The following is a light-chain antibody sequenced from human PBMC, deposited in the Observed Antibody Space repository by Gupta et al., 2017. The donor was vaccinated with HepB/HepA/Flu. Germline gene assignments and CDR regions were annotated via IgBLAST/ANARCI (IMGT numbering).Light chain of an antibody. CDR3: QSYDSSLSAYLVV. CDR2: GNS. J-gene: IGLJ2*01. CDR1: SPNIGAGYD. V-gene: IGLV1-40*01. Sequence: QSVLTQPPSVSGAPGQRGTISCTGSSPNIGAGYDVHWYQQLPGTAPKPLIYGNSNRPSGVPDRLSGSKSGTSASLAITGLQAEDEADYYCQSYDSSLSAYLVVFGGGTKLTVL.